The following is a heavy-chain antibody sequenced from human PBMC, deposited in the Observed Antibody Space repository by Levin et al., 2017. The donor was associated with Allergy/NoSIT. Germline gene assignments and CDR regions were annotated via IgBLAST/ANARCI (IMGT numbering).Heavy chain of an antibody. CDR3: VSDHSGNSGMIDY. J-gene: IGHJ4*02. Sequence: GESLKISCAASGFTFSRYGMHWVRQAPGKGLEWVAVISNDGSNKYYAEYVKGRFTISRDNSKNTLYLEMNSLRPEDTAVYYCVSDHSGNSGMIDYWGQGTLVTVSS. D-gene: IGHD4-23*01. CDR2: ISNDGSNK. V-gene: IGHV3-30*03. CDR1: GFTFSRYG.